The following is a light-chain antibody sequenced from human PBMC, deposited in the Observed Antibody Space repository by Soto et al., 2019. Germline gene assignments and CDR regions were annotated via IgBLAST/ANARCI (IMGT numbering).Light chain of an antibody. CDR2: EVS. CDR3: SSYTSRSSVV. J-gene: IGLJ2*01. CDR1: SSDVGGYNY. V-gene: IGLV2-14*01. Sequence: QSALTQPASVSGSPGQSITISCTGTSSDVGGYNYVSWYQQHPGKAPKLMIYEVSNRPSGVSNRFSASKSGNTASLTISGLQAEDEADDYCSSYTSRSSVVFGGGTKLTVL.